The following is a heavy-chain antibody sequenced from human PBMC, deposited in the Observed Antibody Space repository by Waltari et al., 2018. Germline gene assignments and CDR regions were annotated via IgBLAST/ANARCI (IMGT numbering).Heavy chain of an antibody. V-gene: IGHV1-69*01. D-gene: IGHD3-3*01. Sequence: QVQLVQSGAEVKKPGSSVKVSCKASGGTFTSFAISWLRQAPGQGLEWMGGILPLFDTANYAQKFQGRVTITADESTSTAYMELSSLRSDDTAVYYCARGGDGYYTGGFFANWGQGTLVTVSS. CDR3: ARGGDGYYTGGFFAN. J-gene: IGHJ4*02. CDR2: ILPLFDTA. CDR1: GGTFTSFA.